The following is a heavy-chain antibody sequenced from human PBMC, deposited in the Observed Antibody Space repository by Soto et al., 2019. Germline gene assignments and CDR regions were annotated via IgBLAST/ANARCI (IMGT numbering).Heavy chain of an antibody. D-gene: IGHD4-17*01. Sequence: PGGSLRLSCAASGFTFSSYGMHWVRQAPGKGLEWVAVIWYDGSNKYYADSVKGRFTISRDNSKNTLYLQMNSLRAEDTAVYYCARPNYGDYDYYYYYGMDVWGQGTTVTVSS. V-gene: IGHV3-33*01. J-gene: IGHJ6*02. CDR2: IWYDGSNK. CDR1: GFTFSSYG. CDR3: ARPNYGDYDYYYYYGMDV.